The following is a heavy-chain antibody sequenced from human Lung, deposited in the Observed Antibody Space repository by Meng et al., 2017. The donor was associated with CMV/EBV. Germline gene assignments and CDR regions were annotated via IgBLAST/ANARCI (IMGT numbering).Heavy chain of an antibody. Sequence: SXTLSLXCAVYGGSFSGYYWSWIRQPPGKGLEWIGEINHSGSTNYNPSLKSRVTISVDTSKNQFSLKLSSVTAADTAVYYCASASSGWYNNWFDPWGQGTLVTVSS. CDR2: INHSGST. CDR1: GGSFSGYY. J-gene: IGHJ5*02. V-gene: IGHV4-34*01. D-gene: IGHD6-19*01. CDR3: ASASSGWYNNWFDP.